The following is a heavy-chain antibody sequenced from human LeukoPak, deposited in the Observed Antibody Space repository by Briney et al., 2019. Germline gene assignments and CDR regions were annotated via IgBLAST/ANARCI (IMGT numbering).Heavy chain of an antibody. CDR2: IIPIFGTA. CDR1: GGTFSSYA. J-gene: IGHJ5*02. D-gene: IGHD6-13*01. V-gene: IGHV1-69*01. Sequence: WASVKVSCKASGGTFSSYAISWVRQAPGQGLEWMGGIIPIFGTANYAQKFQGRVTITADESTSTAYIELSSLRSEDTAVYYCARDSSSWSRNWFDPWGQGTLVTVSS. CDR3: ARDSSSWSRNWFDP.